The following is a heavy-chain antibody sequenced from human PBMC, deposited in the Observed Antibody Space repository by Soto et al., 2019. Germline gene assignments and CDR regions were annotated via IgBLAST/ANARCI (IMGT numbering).Heavy chain of an antibody. D-gene: IGHD1-1*01. Sequence: QVQLVESGGGVVQPGRSLRLSCAASGFTFSSYGMHWVRQAPGKGLEWVAVIWYDGSNKYYADSVKGRFTISRDNSKNTLYLQMNRLRAEDTAVYYWARGSPRNTDFDYWGQGTLVTVSS. J-gene: IGHJ4*02. V-gene: IGHV3-33*01. CDR2: IWYDGSNK. CDR1: GFTFSSYG. CDR3: ARGSPRNTDFDY.